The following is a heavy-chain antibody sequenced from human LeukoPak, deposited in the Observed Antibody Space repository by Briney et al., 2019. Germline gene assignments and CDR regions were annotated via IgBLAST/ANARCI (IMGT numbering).Heavy chain of an antibody. CDR2: ISYDGSNK. V-gene: IGHV3-30*18. J-gene: IGHJ4*02. CDR3: AKDADDGSGYTFDY. D-gene: IGHD3-3*01. CDR1: GFTFSSYG. Sequence: GGSLRLSCAASGFTFSSYGMHWVRQAPGKGLEWVAVISYDGSNKYYADSVKGRFTISRDNAKNSLYLQMNSPRAEDTALYYCAKDADDGSGYTFDYWGQGTLVTVSS.